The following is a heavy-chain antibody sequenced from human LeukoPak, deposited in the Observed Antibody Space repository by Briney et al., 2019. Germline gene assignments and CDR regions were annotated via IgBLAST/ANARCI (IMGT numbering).Heavy chain of an antibody. D-gene: IGHD3-10*01. CDR3: ARGSRLSYYYGSGSPNYYGMDV. CDR2: INHSGST. Sequence: SETLSLTCAVYGGSFSGYYWSWIRQPPGKGLEWIGEINHSGSTNHNPSLKSRVTISVDTSKNQFSLKLSSVTAADTAVYYCARGSRLSYYYGSGSPNYYGMDVWGQGTTVTVSS. V-gene: IGHV4-34*01. CDR1: GGSFSGYY. J-gene: IGHJ6*02.